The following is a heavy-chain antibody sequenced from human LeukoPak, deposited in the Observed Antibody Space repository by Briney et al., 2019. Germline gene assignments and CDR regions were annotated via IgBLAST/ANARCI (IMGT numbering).Heavy chain of an antibody. CDR1: GGSISSYY. CDR2: IYTSGST. J-gene: IGHJ2*01. D-gene: IGHD6-13*01. Sequence: SETLSLTCTFSGGSISSYYWSWIRQPAGKGLEWIGRIYTSGSTNYNPSLKSRVTMSVDTSKNQFSLKLSSVTAADTAVYYCARDPPQPGIAAAGYFDLWGRGTLVTVSS. CDR3: ARDPPQPGIAAAGYFDL. V-gene: IGHV4-4*07.